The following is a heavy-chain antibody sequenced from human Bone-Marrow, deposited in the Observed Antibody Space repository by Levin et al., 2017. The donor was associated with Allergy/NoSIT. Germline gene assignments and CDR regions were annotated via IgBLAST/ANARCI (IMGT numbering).Heavy chain of an antibody. J-gene: IGHJ3*01. Sequence: PSETLSLTCSVSGDSVSSRTFYWGWIRQSPGEGLEWIASSYYAGNTYYNPSLTSRATISVDTSKNQFSLRLSSLTATDTAVYYCARGGLNWGTSSAFDCWGQGTLVTVSS. D-gene: IGHD7-27*01. CDR2: SYYAGNT. V-gene: IGHV4-39*02. CDR1: GDSVSSRTFY. CDR3: ARGGLNWGTSSAFDC.